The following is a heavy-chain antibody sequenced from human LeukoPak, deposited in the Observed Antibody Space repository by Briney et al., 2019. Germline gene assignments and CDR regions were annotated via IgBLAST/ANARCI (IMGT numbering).Heavy chain of an antibody. Sequence: GGSLRLSCAASGFTVSSNYMSWVRQAPGKGLEWVSVIYSGGSTYYADSVKGRFTISRHNSKNTLYLQMNSLRAEDTAVYYCAKIPLKGYSSSLRVFYFDYWGQGTLVTVSS. J-gene: IGHJ4*02. D-gene: IGHD6-13*01. V-gene: IGHV3-53*01. CDR1: GFTVSSNY. CDR2: IYSGGST. CDR3: AKIPLKGYSSSLRVFYFDY.